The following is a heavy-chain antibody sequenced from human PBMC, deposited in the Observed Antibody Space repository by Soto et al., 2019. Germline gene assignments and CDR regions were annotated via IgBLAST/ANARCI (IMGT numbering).Heavy chain of an antibody. V-gene: IGHV4-39*01. CDR1: GGSISSSSYY. Sequence: SETLSLTCTVSGGSISSSSYYWGWIRQPPGKGLEWIGSIYYSGSTYYNPSLKSRVTISVDTSKNQFSLKLSSVTAADTAVYYCARHNRLRITRIVVVREMDAFDIWGQGTMVTVSS. CDR2: IYYSGST. CDR3: ARHNRLRITRIVVVREMDAFDI. D-gene: IGHD3-22*01. J-gene: IGHJ3*02.